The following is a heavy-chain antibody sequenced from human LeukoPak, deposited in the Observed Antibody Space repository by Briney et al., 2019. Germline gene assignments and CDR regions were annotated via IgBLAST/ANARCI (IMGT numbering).Heavy chain of an antibody. Sequence: VASVTVSCKASGGTFNKYAITWVRQAPGQGLEWMGGIIPMHAPARYAQNFQGRVTITTDESTSTAYMELSSLKSEDTALYYCARGAHSGSFSSWFHPWGQGTLVTVSS. J-gene: IGHJ5*02. CDR3: ARGAHSGSFSSWFHP. V-gene: IGHV1-69*05. CDR1: GGTFNKYA. CDR2: IIPMHAPA. D-gene: IGHD3-10*01.